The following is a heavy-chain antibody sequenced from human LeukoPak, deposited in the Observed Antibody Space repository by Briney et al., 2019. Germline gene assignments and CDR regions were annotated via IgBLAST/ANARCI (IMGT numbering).Heavy chain of an antibody. V-gene: IGHV3-23*01. CDR1: GFTVTSYA. CDR2: ISTSGGST. CDR3: AKNGHGSGSYYPRTKYYFDY. J-gene: IGHJ4*02. Sequence: GGSLRLSCAASGFTVTSYAMNWVRQAPGKGLEWVATISTSGGSTYYADFVKGRFTISRDNSKKTLYLQMNSMGAEATAVYYCAKNGHGSGSYYPRTKYYFDYWGQGTLVTVSS. D-gene: IGHD3-10*01.